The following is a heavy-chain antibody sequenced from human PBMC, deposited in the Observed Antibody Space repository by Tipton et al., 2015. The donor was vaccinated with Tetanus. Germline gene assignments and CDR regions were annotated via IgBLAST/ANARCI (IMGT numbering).Heavy chain of an antibody. CDR1: GFTVSRNY. CDR3: AKGLGTSVAGSWLYSYYYAMDV. Sequence: SLRLSCAASGFTVSRNYMSWVRQAPGKGLEWVSIIYSGGGTYYADSVKGRFTISRDNSKNTLYLQMSSLRPEDTAIYYCAKGLGTSVAGSWLYSYYYAMDVWGQGTTVTVS. V-gene: IGHV3-53*05. J-gene: IGHJ6*02. D-gene: IGHD6-19*01. CDR2: IYSGGGT.